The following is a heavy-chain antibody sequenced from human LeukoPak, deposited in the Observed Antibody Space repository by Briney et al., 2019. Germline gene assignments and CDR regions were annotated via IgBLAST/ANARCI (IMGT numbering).Heavy chain of an antibody. V-gene: IGHV1-2*02. CDR2: INPHSGGT. D-gene: IGHD2-2*01. Sequence: ASVKVSCKASGYTFTGYYIHWVRQAPGQGLEWMGWINPHSGGTNYAQKFQGRVTMTRDTSISTAYMELSRLRSDDTAVYYCARDVGEYCSSFNCYASNCWGQGTLIPVSS. J-gene: IGHJ1*01. CDR1: GYTFTGYY. CDR3: ARDVGEYCSSFNCYASNC.